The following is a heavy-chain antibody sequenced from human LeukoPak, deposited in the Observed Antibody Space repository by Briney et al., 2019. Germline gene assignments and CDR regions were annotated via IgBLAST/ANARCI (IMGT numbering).Heavy chain of an antibody. V-gene: IGHV3-30*18. CDR1: GFRFNSHH. J-gene: IGHJ3*02. Sequence: PGGSLRLSCAVSGFRFNSHHMHWVRQAPNKGLEWVAVAPHDRSSPSHAASVNGRFTISRDNSKNTLYLQMNSLRAEDTAVYYCAKDLYFYGSGSPWGAFDIWGQGTMVTVSS. CDR2: APHDRSSP. CDR3: AKDLYFYGSGSPWGAFDI. D-gene: IGHD3-10*01.